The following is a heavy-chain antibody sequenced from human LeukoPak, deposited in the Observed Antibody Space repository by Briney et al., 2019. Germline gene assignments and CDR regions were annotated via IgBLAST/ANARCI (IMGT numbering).Heavy chain of an antibody. CDR3: AKDRGVAAAGRGDWFDP. CDR1: GFTFSSYA. CDR2: ISGSGGST. Sequence: PGGSLRLSCAVSGFTFSSYAMTWVRQVPGKGLEWVSVISGSGGSTYYADSVKGRFTISRDNSKNTLYLRMNSLRAEDTAVYYCAKDRGVAAAGRGDWFDPWGQGTLVTVSS. J-gene: IGHJ5*02. V-gene: IGHV3-23*01. D-gene: IGHD6-13*01.